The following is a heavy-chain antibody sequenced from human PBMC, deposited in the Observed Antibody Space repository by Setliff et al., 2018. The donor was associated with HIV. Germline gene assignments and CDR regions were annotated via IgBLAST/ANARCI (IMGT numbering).Heavy chain of an antibody. CDR2: ISAYNGNT. V-gene: IGHV1-18*01. J-gene: IGHJ4*02. D-gene: IGHD3-22*01. CDR3: ARDGYYYDGSAYSTFDY. CDR1: GYTFINYG. Sequence: ASVTVSCKASGYTFINYGISWVRQAPGQGLEWMGWISAYNGNTNYAQQLQGRVTMTTDTSTSTAYMELRSLRSDDTAVYYCARDGYYYDGSAYSTFDYWGQGTLVTVS.